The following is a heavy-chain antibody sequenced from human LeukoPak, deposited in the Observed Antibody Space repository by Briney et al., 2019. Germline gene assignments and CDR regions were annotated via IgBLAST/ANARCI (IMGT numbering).Heavy chain of an antibody. CDR3: AKDSTAVAGVFDY. D-gene: IGHD6-19*01. J-gene: IGHJ4*02. CDR2: ISYDGSNK. Sequence: GRSLRLSCAASGFTFSSYAMHWVRQAPGKGLEWVAVISYDGSNKYYADSVKGRFTISRDNSKNTLYLQMNSLRAEDTAVYCCAKDSTAVAGVFDYWGQGTLVTVSS. CDR1: GFTFSSYA. V-gene: IGHV3-30*04.